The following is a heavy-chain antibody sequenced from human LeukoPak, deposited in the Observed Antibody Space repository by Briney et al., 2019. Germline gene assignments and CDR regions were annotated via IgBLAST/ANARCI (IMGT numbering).Heavy chain of an antibody. CDR3: ARQYCSSTSCYFWLDY. V-gene: IGHV1-2*06. CDR1: GYTFTSYD. D-gene: IGHD2-2*01. Sequence: ASVKVSCKASGYTFTSYDINWVRQATGQGLEWMGRINPNSGGTNYAQKFQGRVTMTRDTSISTAYMELSRLRSDDTAVYYCARQYCSSTSCYFWLDYWGQGTLVTVSS. J-gene: IGHJ4*02. CDR2: INPNSGGT.